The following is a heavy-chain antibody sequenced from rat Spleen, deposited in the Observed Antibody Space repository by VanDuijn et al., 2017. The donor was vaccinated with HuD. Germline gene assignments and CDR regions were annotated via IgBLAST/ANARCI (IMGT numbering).Heavy chain of an antibody. CDR1: GFTFNHYG. J-gene: IGHJ2*01. Sequence: EVQLVESGGGLVQPGKSLKLSCAASGFTFNHYGMAWVRQAPAKGLEWVATISYNDSSTYYRDSVQGRFTVSRDNAKNTLYLQMNVLRSEDTATYYCTRDSYLPTYFFDYWGQGVMVTVSS. V-gene: IGHV5-29*01. CDR3: TRDSYLPTYFFDY. CDR2: ISYNDSST. D-gene: IGHD1-2*01.